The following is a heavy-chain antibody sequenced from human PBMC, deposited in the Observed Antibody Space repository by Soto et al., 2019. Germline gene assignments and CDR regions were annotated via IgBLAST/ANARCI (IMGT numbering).Heavy chain of an antibody. J-gene: IGHJ5*02. V-gene: IGHV3-13*01. D-gene: IGHD1-26*01. Sequence: SLRLSCAASGFTFNYYDMHWVRQATGKGLEWVSGIGTAGDSYYAGSLKGRFTISREDAKNSIYLQMNSLTPEDTAVYYCARGAPPGIVGDLDPWGQGTLVTVSS. CDR3: ARGAPPGIVGDLDP. CDR1: GFTFNYYD. CDR2: IGTAGDS.